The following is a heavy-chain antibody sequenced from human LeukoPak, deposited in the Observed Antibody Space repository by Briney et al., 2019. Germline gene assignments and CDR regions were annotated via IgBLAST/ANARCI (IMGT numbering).Heavy chain of an antibody. V-gene: IGHV3-21*01. CDR2: ISSSSSYI. Sequence: GGSLRLSCAASGFTFSSYSMNWVRQAPGKGLEWVSSISSSSSYIYYADSVKGRFTISRDNAKNSLYLQMNSLRAEDTAVYYCARDPPTRRDGDNFEYWGEGTLGTVSS. J-gene: IGHJ4*02. CDR1: GFTFSSYS. CDR3: ARDPPTRRDGDNFEY. D-gene: IGHD5-24*01.